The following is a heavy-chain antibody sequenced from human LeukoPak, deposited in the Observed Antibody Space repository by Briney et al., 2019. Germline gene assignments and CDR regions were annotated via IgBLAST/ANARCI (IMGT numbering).Heavy chain of an antibody. CDR1: GFTFSSYA. CDR2: ISGSGGST. V-gene: IGHV3-23*01. Sequence: QSGGSLRLSCAASGFTFSSYAMSWVRQAPGKGLEWVSAISGSGGSTYYADSVKGRFTISRDHSKNRLYLQMNSLRAEDTAVYYCARAAAGTFDYWGQGTLVTVSS. J-gene: IGHJ4*02. D-gene: IGHD6-13*01. CDR3: ARAAAGTFDY.